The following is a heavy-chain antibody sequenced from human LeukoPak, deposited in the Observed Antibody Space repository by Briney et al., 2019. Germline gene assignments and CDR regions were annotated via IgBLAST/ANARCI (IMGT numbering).Heavy chain of an antibody. D-gene: IGHD3-22*01. V-gene: IGHV1-69*05. CDR1: GGTFSSYA. CDR2: IIPIFGTA. CDR3: AQIDPHYFDTTGRRGPIDY. Sequence: ASVKVSCKASGGTFSSYAISWVRQAPGQGLEWMGGIIPIFGTANYAQKFQGRVTITTDESTSTAYMELSSLRSEDTAVYYCAQIDPHYFDTTGRRGPIDYWGQGTLVTVSS. J-gene: IGHJ4*02.